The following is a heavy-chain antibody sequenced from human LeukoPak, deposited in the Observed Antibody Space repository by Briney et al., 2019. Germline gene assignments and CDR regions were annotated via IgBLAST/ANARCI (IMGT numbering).Heavy chain of an antibody. CDR1: GGSFSGYY. CDR2: INHSGST. J-gene: IGHJ4*02. CDR3: ARGASAYCSGGSCYFDY. Sequence: SETLSLTCAVYGGSFSGYYWSWIRQPPGKGLEWIGEINHSGSTNYNPSLKSRVTISIDTSKNQFSLKLSSVTAADTAVYYCARGASAYCSGGSCYFDYWGQGILVTVSS. D-gene: IGHD2-15*01. V-gene: IGHV4-34*01.